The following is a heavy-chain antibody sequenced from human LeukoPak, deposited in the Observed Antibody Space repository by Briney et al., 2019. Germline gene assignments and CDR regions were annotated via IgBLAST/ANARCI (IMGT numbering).Heavy chain of an antibody. CDR2: IYHSGST. V-gene: IGHV4-38-2*02. D-gene: IGHD3-9*01. CDR3: AREGEYYDILTGYYNSGADGMDV. J-gene: IGHJ6*04. CDR1: GYSISSGYY. Sequence: SETLSLTCAVSGYSISSGYYWGWIRQPPGKGLEWIGSIYHSGSTYYNPSLKSRVTISVDTSKNQFSLKLSSVTAADTAVYYCAREGEYYDILTGYYNSGADGMDVWGKGTTVTVSS.